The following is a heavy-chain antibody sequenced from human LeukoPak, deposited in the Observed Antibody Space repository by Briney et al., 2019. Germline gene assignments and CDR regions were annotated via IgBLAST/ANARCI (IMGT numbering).Heavy chain of an antibody. V-gene: IGHV2-5*01. J-gene: IGHJ4*02. Sequence: SGPTLVNPTQTPTLTCTFSGFSLGTSGVGVGWIRQPPGKALEWLALIYWNDDKRYSPSLKSRLTITKDTSKNQVVLTMTNMDPVDTATYYCAHSVVGATSPKVFDYWGQGTLVTVSS. CDR2: IYWNDDK. D-gene: IGHD1-26*01. CDR1: GFSLGTSGVG. CDR3: AHSVVGATSPKVFDY.